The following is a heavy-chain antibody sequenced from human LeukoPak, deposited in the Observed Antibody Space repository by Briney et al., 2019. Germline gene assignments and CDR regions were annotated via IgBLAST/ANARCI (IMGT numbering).Heavy chain of an antibody. CDR1: GGSISSYY. J-gene: IGHJ5*02. CDR2: IYYSGST. V-gene: IGHV4-59*12. D-gene: IGHD6-13*01. Sequence: SETLSLTCTVSGGSISSYYWSWVRQTPGKGLEWIGYIYYSGSTNYTPSLKTRVTISVDTSNTQFSLKLSSVTAADTAVYYCAAAAGIAWGQGTLVTVSS. CDR3: AAAAGIA.